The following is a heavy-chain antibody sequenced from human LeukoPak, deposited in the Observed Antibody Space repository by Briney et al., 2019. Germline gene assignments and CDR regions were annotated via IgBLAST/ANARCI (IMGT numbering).Heavy chain of an antibody. D-gene: IGHD3-10*01. CDR3: ARRRWWYYGSGRLDY. CDR1: GYTFTGYY. Sequence: VASVKVSCTASGYTFTGYYMHWVRQAPGQGREWMGWINPNSGGTNYAQKSQGRATMTRDTSISTAYMELCGLRSDETAVYSCARRRWWYYGSGRLDYWGQGTLVTVSS. CDR2: INPNSGGT. V-gene: IGHV1-2*02. J-gene: IGHJ4*02.